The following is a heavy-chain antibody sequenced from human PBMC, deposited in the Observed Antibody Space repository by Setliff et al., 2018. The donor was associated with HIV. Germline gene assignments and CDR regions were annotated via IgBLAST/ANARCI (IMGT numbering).Heavy chain of an antibody. D-gene: IGHD7-27*01. CDR1: GFTLDDYA. Sequence: GGSLRLSCAASGFTLDDYAMHWVRQAPGKGLEWVSGISWNSGSIGYADSVKGRFTISRDNAKNSLYLQMNSLRAEDTALYYCAKIPHTGDSAYDVWGQGTMVTVSS. CDR2: ISWNSGSI. V-gene: IGHV3-9*01. J-gene: IGHJ3*01. CDR3: AKIPHTGDSAYDV.